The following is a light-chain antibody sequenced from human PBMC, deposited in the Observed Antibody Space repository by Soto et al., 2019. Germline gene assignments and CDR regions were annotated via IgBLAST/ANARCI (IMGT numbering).Light chain of an antibody. CDR3: RSYTSSSTLV. CDR2: EVS. Sequence: QSVLTQPASVSGSPGQSITISCPGTSRDVGGYNYVSWYQQHPGKAPKLMIYEVSNRPSGVSNRFSGSKSGNTASLTISGLQAEDEADYYCRSYTSSSTLVFSGGTKLTVL. V-gene: IGLV2-14*01. J-gene: IGLJ2*01. CDR1: SRDVGGYNY.